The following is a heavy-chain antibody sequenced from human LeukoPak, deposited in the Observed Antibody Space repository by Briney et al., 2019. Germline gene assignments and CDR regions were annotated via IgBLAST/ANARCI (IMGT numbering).Heavy chain of an antibody. CDR2: MNPNSGNT. CDR3: ATGLSQDYGGNF. Sequence: ASVKVSCKASGYTFTSCDINWVRQATGQGLEWMGWMNPNSGNTGYAQKFQGRVTITRNTSISTAYMELSSLRSEDTAVYYCATGLSQDYGGNFWGQGTLVTVSS. V-gene: IGHV1-8*03. D-gene: IGHD4-23*01. J-gene: IGHJ4*02. CDR1: GYTFTSCD.